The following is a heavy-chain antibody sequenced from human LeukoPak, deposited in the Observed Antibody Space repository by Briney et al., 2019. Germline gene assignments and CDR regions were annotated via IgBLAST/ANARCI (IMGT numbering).Heavy chain of an antibody. CDR1: GVSFSGYY. Sequence: SETLSLTCAVSGVSFSGYYWSWIRQPPGKGLEWIGEINHSGRSNYNPSLKSRVTISVDASKNHLSLKLYSVTAADTAVYYCARWDNWGSGPTGPFDDWGQGTLVTVSS. J-gene: IGHJ4*02. CDR2: INHSGRS. CDR3: ARWDNWGSGPTGPFDD. D-gene: IGHD7-27*01. V-gene: IGHV4-34*01.